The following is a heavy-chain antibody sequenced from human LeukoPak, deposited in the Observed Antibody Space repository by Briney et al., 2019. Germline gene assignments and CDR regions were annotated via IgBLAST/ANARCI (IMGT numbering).Heavy chain of an antibody. CDR1: GGSFSGYY. CDR3: ARGGRFDSSGLFDH. Sequence: PSETLSLTCAVYGGSFSGYYWTWIRQPPGKGLEWIGEIHHTGSTNYNPSLKSRVTISVDTSKNQFSLKLSSVTAADTAVYYCARGGRFDSSGLFDHWGQGTLVPVSS. J-gene: IGHJ4*02. V-gene: IGHV4-34*01. D-gene: IGHD3-22*01. CDR2: IHHTGST.